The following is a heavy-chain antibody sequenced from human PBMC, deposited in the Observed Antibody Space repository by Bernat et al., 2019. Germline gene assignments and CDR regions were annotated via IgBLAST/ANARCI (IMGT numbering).Heavy chain of an antibody. J-gene: IGHJ4*02. CDR2: VSGSGGDT. CDR1: GFTFSSYA. CDR3: ARRDTYLDY. V-gene: IGHV3-23*01. Sequence: EVQLLESGGGLVQPGGSLRLSCAASGFTFSSYAMTWVRQAPRKGLEWVSCVSGSGGDTHYADSVKGRFAISRDNSKNTLYLHMNSLRAEDTAIYYCARRDTYLDYWGQGALVTVSS.